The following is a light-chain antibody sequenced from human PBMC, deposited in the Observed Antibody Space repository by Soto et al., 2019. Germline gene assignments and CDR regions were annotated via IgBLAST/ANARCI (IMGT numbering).Light chain of an antibody. CDR2: GAS. CDR3: QQYIKWPIT. J-gene: IGKJ5*01. V-gene: IGKV3-15*01. CDR1: QSVSSN. Sequence: EIVLTQSPGTLSLSPGERATLSCRASQSVSSNLAWYQRKPGQAPRLLIYGASTRATGIPARFSGSGSGTEFTLTVSSLQSEDFAVYYCQQYIKWPITFGQGTRLEIK.